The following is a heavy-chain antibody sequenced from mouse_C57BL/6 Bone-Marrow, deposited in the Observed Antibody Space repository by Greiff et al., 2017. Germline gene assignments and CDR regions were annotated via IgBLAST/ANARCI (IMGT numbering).Heavy chain of an antibody. Sequence: QVQLQQSGAELARPGASVKLSCKASGYTFTSYGISWVKQRTGQGLEWIGEIYPRSGNTYYTEKFKGKATLTADKSSSTAYMELRSLTSEDSAVYFCASDDGYYYAMDYWGQGTSVTVSS. CDR1: GYTFTSYG. V-gene: IGHV1-81*01. CDR3: ASDDGYYYAMDY. D-gene: IGHD2-3*01. J-gene: IGHJ4*01. CDR2: IYPRSGNT.